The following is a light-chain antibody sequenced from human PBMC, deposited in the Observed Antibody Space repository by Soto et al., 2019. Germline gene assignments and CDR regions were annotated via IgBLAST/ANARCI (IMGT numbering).Light chain of an antibody. V-gene: IGKV1-5*03. CDR3: QQYYNYST. Sequence: DIQMTQSPSTLSASVGDRVTITCRASENINNKLAWYQQKPGKAPKLLIYKASNLESGVLSGFSGSGSGTEFTLTISSLQPDDFATYFCQQYYNYSTFGQGTKVEIK. J-gene: IGKJ1*01. CDR1: ENINNK. CDR2: KAS.